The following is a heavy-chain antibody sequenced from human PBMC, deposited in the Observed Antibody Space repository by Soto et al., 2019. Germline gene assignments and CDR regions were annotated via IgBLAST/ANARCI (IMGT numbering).Heavy chain of an antibody. Sequence: GGSLRLSCAASGFTFDEYGMSWVRQAPGKGLEWVSGINWNAGSTSFADSVKGRFTISRDNAKNSLYLQMNSLRAEDTALYYCARDGSGFDYCGQGTMVTVSS. D-gene: IGHD2-15*01. V-gene: IGHV3-20*04. CDR2: INWNAGST. CDR3: ARDGSGFDY. J-gene: IGHJ4*02. CDR1: GFTFDEYG.